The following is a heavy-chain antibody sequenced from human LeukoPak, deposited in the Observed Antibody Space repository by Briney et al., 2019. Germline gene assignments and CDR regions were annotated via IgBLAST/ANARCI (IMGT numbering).Heavy chain of an antibody. D-gene: IGHD3-16*01. CDR3: AKDLFGGPARAYFDS. CDR1: GITFSIYP. CDR2: ISGSGAYA. V-gene: IGHV3-23*01. J-gene: IGHJ4*02. Sequence: PGGSLRLSCAASGITFSIYPMTWVRQAPGKGLEWVSSISGSGAYAYYANSVKGRFIASRDNSKNTLFLQMNSLRAEDTAVYYCAKDLFGGPARAYFDSWGRGTLVTVSS.